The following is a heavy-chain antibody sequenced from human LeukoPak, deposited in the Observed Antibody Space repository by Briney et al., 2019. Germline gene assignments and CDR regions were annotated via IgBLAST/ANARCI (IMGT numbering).Heavy chain of an antibody. D-gene: IGHD2-15*01. CDR2: IKQDGSEK. CDR1: GFTFSSYW. V-gene: IGHV3-7*01. CDR3: ASCSGGSCYYDY. J-gene: IGHJ4*02. Sequence: PGGSLRLSCAASGFTFSSYWMSWVRQAPGKGLEWVADIKQDGSEKYYVDSVKGRFTISRDNAKNSLYLQMNSLRAEDTAVYYCASCSGGSCYYDYWGQGTLVTVSS.